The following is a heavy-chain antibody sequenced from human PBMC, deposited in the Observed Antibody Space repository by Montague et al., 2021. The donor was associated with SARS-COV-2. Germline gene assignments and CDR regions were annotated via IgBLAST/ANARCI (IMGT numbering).Heavy chain of an antibody. Sequence: SETLSLTCTVSGGSISSHFWSWIRQPPGKGLEWIGYINYSGGTXXXPSXXXRVTVSVDTTKNQFSLKVTSVIAADTAVHYCARATTVRGAVNWFDPWGQGTQVIVSS. CDR2: INYSGGT. CDR1: GGSISSHF. D-gene: IGHD3-10*01. J-gene: IGHJ5*02. CDR3: ARATTVRGAVNWFDP. V-gene: IGHV4-59*11.